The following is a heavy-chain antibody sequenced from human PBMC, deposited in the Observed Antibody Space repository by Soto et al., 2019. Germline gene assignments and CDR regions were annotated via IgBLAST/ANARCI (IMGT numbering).Heavy chain of an antibody. D-gene: IGHD3-10*01. J-gene: IGHJ4*02. V-gene: IGHV1-18*01. CDR3: ARTHGELRGSGSNEY. CDR1: GYTFTAYG. Sequence: QVQLVQSGTEMKKPGASVKVSCTASGYTFTAYGINWVRQAPGQGLEWMGWISTYNGNTNYAQRLQGRVTMTTDTSTRTAYMELRSLKSDDTAVYYWARTHGELRGSGSNEYWGQGTLVTVSS. CDR2: ISTYNGNT.